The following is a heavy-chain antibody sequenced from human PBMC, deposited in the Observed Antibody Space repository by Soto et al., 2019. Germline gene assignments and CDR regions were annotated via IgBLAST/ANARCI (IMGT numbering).Heavy chain of an antibody. V-gene: IGHV4-31*03. CDR2: IYNSGTP. CDR3: ARDPAP. Sequence: QVQLQESGPGLVKASQTLSLTCTVSGGSIRSGGYYWSWTRQHPGKGLEWIGYIYNSGTPYYNPSLSSRVTISADTSKNQFPLKLSSVTAADTAVYYCARDPAPWGQGTLVTVSS. J-gene: IGHJ5*02. CDR1: GGSIRSGGYY.